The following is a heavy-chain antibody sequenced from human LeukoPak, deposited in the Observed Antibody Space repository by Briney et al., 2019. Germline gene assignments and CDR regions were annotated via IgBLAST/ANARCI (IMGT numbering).Heavy chain of an antibody. CDR3: ARAWSGYSYGLFDY. Sequence: EASVKVSCKASGGTFSSYAISWVRQAPGQGLEWMGRIIPILGIANYAQKFQGRVTITADKSTSTAYMELSSLRSEDTAVYYCARAWSGYSYGLFDYRGQGTLVTVSS. J-gene: IGHJ4*02. V-gene: IGHV1-69*04. CDR1: GGTFSSYA. CDR2: IIPILGIA. D-gene: IGHD5-18*01.